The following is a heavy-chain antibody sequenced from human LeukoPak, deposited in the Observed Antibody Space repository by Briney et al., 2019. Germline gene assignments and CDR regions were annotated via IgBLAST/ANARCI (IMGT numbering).Heavy chain of an antibody. CDR1: GYTFTAYY. Sequence: SVKVSCTASGYTFTAYYMHWVRQAPGQGLVWMGGIIPIFGTANYAQKFQGRVTITADESTSTAYMELSSLRSEDTAVYYCARDRGYSSSWFDYWGQGTLVTVSS. J-gene: IGHJ4*02. D-gene: IGHD6-13*01. CDR2: IIPIFGTA. CDR3: ARDRGYSSSWFDY. V-gene: IGHV1-69*13.